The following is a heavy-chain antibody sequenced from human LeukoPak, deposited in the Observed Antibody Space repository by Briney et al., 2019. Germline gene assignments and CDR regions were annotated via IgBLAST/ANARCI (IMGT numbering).Heavy chain of an antibody. D-gene: IGHD2-15*01. Sequence: SETLSLTCAVYGGSFSGYYWSWIRQPPGKGLEWIGEINHSGSTNYNPSLKSRVTISVDTSKNQFSLKLSSVTAADTAVYYCAREYCSGGSCYLNWLDPWGQGTLVTVSS. CDR1: GGSFSGYY. CDR3: AREYCSGGSCYLNWLDP. J-gene: IGHJ5*02. CDR2: INHSGST. V-gene: IGHV4-34*01.